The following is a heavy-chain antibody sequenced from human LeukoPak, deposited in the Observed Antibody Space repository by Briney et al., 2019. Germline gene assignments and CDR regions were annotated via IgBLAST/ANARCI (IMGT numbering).Heavy chain of an antibody. CDR2: IKEDGSEN. Sequence: GGSLRLSCAASGFTVSSNYMSWVRQAPEKGLEWVANIKEDGSENYYVHSVKGRFTISRDNAKNSLYLQMNSLRAEDTAVYYCARAAHTYGSGSYYFDYWGQGTLVTVSS. J-gene: IGHJ4*02. CDR1: GFTVSSNY. V-gene: IGHV3-7*01. D-gene: IGHD3-10*01. CDR3: ARAAHTYGSGSYYFDY.